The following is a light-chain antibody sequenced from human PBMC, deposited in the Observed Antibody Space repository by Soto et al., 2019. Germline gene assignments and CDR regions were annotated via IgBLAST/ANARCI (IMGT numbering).Light chain of an antibody. CDR2: GAS. Sequence: ENVLTQSPGTLSLSPGERATLSCRASQSVSSSYLAWYQHKPGQAPRLLIYGASSKATGIPDRFSGSGSGTDFTLIISRLEAEDFAVYYCQQYGSSPAFGQGTKGEIK. V-gene: IGKV3-20*01. CDR3: QQYGSSPA. CDR1: QSVSSSY. J-gene: IGKJ1*01.